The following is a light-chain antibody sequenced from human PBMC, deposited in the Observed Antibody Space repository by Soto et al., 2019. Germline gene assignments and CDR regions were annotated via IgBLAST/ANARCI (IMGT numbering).Light chain of an antibody. CDR2: LGD. V-gene: IGLV1-47*02. J-gene: IGLJ1*01. CDR3: AAWDDNLNAYV. Sequence: QSVPTQPPSASSTPGQTVTISCSGSTSNIGTFYVYWYQHLPGTAPKLLIYLGDQRASGVSDRFSGSKSGTSASLAINGLRSDDEADYYCAAWDDNLNAYVFGSGTKLTVL. CDR1: TSNIGTFY.